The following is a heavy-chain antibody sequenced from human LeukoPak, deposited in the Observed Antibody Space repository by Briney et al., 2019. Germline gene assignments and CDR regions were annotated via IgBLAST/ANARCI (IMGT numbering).Heavy chain of an antibody. Sequence: WASVKVSCKASGYTFTSYYMHWVRQAPGQGLEWMGIINPSGGSTSYAQKFQDRVTMTRDTSTSTVYMELSSLRSEDTAVYYCARSGGSGSSLGDDAFDIWGQGTMVTVSS. CDR3: ARSGGSGSSLGDDAFDI. CDR2: INPSGGST. V-gene: IGHV1-46*01. J-gene: IGHJ3*02. CDR1: GYTFTSYY. D-gene: IGHD1-26*01.